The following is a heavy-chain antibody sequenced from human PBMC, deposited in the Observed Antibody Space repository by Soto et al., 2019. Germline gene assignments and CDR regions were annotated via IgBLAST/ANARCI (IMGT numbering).Heavy chain of an antibody. CDR3: ARDRTVADDY. D-gene: IGHD6-19*01. V-gene: IGHV1-3*01. CDR2: INAGNGNT. J-gene: IGHJ4*02. Sequence: QVQLVQSGAEVKKHGASVQVSCKASGYTFTIYAMHWVRQAPGQRREWMGWINAGNGNTKYSQKFQGRVTITRDTSASTAYMELSSVRSEDTAVYYCARDRTVADDYWGQGTLVTVSS. CDR1: GYTFTIYA.